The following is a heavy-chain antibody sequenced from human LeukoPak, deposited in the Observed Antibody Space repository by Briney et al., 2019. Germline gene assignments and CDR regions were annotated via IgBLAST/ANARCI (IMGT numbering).Heavy chain of an antibody. J-gene: IGHJ4*02. Sequence: GASVKVSCKASGYTFTGYYMHWVRQAPGQGLEWMGWINTNTGNPTYAQGFTGRFVFSLDTSVSTTYLQISSLKAEDTAVYYCARSYYFDSSAYYLFDYWGQGTLVTVSS. CDR2: INTNTGNP. CDR3: ARSYYFDSSAYYLFDY. CDR1: GYTFTGYY. V-gene: IGHV7-4-1*02. D-gene: IGHD3-22*01.